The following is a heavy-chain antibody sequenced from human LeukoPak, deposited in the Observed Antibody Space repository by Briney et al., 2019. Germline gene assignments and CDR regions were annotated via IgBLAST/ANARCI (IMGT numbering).Heavy chain of an antibody. J-gene: IGHJ3*02. CDR2: IYYSGST. CDR1: GGSISSYY. CDR3: ASQIAYDAFDI. Sequence: SETLSLTCTVSGGSISSYYWSWILQPPGKGLEWIGYIYYSGSTNYNPSLKSRVTISVDTSKNQFSLKLSSVTAADTAVYYCASQIAYDAFDIWGQGTMVTVSS. V-gene: IGHV4-59*01. D-gene: IGHD2-21*01.